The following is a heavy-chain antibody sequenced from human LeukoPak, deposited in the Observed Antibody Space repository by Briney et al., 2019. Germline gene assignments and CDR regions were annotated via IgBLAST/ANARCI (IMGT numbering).Heavy chain of an antibody. CDR1: GGSISSYY. Sequence: SETLSLTCTVSGGSISSYYCGWIRQPPGKGLEWIGYIYYSGSTNYNPSLKSRVTISVDTSKNQFSLKLSSVTAADTAVYYCARASGFYDYVWGSYRYGAPDYWGQGTLVTVSS. CDR2: IYYSGST. CDR3: ARASGFYDYVWGSYRYGAPDY. D-gene: IGHD3-16*02. V-gene: IGHV4-59*01. J-gene: IGHJ4*02.